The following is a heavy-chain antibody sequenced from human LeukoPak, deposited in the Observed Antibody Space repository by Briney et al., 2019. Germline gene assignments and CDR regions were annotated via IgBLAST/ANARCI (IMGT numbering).Heavy chain of an antibody. CDR3: ARDQGTYSSGWYSPKYYFDY. CDR2: ISYDGSNK. D-gene: IGHD6-13*01. Sequence: GRSLRLSRAASGFTFSSYAMHWVRQAPGKGLEWVAVISYDGSNKYYADSVKGRFTISRDNSKNTLYLQMNSLRAEDTAVYYCARDQGTYSSGWYSPKYYFDYWGQGTLVTVSS. CDR1: GFTFSSYA. J-gene: IGHJ4*02. V-gene: IGHV3-30*01.